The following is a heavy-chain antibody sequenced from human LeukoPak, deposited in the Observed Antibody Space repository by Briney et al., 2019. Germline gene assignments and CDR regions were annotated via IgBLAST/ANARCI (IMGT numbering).Heavy chain of an antibody. J-gene: IGHJ4*02. CDR3: ARVFIVGATIDY. Sequence: GGSLRLSCAASGFTFSSYWMYWVRQAPGKGLVWVSLINSDGSNTNYADSVKGRFTISRDNAKNTLYLQMNSLRAEDTAVYYCARVFIVGATIDYWGQGTLATVSS. D-gene: IGHD1-26*01. CDR1: GFTFSSYW. CDR2: INSDGSNT. V-gene: IGHV3-74*01.